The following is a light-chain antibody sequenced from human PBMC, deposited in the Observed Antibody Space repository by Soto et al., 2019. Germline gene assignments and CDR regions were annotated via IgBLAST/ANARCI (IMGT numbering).Light chain of an antibody. Sequence: EIVLKQSPATLSLSPGERATLSCRASQSVSSYLAWYQQKPGQAPRLLIYDASNRAPGIPARFSGSGSGTDFTLTISSLEPEDFAVYYCQRYNNWPLTFGGGTKVESK. CDR1: QSVSSY. V-gene: IGKV3-11*01. CDR3: QRYNNWPLT. J-gene: IGKJ4*01. CDR2: DAS.